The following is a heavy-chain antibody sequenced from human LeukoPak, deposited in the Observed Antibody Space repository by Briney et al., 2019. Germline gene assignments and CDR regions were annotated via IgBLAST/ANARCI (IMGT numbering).Heavy chain of an antibody. CDR3: AKGAAYYYDSSGYLGAFDI. CDR2: GCST. D-gene: IGHD3-22*01. J-gene: IGHJ3*02. V-gene: IGHV3-23*01. Sequence: GCSTYYAYSVNARFTISIDNSKNTLYLQINSLRAEDTAVYYCAKGAAYYYDSSGYLGAFDIWGQGTMVTVSS.